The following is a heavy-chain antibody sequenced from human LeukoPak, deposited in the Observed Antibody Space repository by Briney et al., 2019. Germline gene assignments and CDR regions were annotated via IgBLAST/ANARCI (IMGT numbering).Heavy chain of an antibody. V-gene: IGHV3-20*04. Sequence: PGGSLRLSCAASGFTFDDYGMSWVRQAPGKGLEWVSGINWNGGSTGYADSVKGRFTISRDNAKNSLYLQMNSLRAEDTALYYCARVPFLVGATCCYYYMDVWGKGTTVTVSS. D-gene: IGHD1-26*01. CDR1: GFTFDDYG. CDR2: INWNGGST. CDR3: ARVPFLVGATCCYYYMDV. J-gene: IGHJ6*03.